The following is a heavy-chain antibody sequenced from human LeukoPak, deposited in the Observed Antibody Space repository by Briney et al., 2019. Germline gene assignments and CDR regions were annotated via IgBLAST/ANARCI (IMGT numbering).Heavy chain of an antibody. V-gene: IGHV4-4*02. CDR3: ARMSSGSWYRFNWFDP. D-gene: IGHD6-13*01. CDR1: GGSINSYNW. CDR2: IYRSGST. Sequence: SETLSLTCAVSGGSINSYNWWSWVRQPPGKGLEWIGEIYRSGSTNYNPSLKSRVTISVDTSKNQFSLKLSSVTAADTAVYYCARMSSGSWYRFNWFDPWGQGTLVTVSS. J-gene: IGHJ5*02.